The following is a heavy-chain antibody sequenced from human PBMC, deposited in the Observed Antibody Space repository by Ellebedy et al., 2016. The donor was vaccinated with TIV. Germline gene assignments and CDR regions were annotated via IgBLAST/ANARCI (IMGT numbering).Heavy chain of an antibody. D-gene: IGHD1-14*01. CDR3: ARSPKDHFYHTMDV. J-gene: IGHJ6*02. Sequence: GGSLRLSCAVSGFSFSGYAMSWVRQAPGKGLEWVTGIIGSGGSTKYVDSVKGRFTISRDNSKNTLFLQMNSLRGEDTAVYYCARSPKDHFYHTMDVWGQGTAVTVSS. CDR1: GFSFSGYA. V-gene: IGHV3-23*01. CDR2: IIGSGGST.